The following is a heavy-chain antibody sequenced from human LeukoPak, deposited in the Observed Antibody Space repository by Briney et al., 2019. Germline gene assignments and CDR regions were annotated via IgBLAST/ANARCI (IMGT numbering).Heavy chain of an antibody. CDR3: ARASPQGSYFDY. V-gene: IGHV1-69*13. J-gene: IGHJ4*02. CDR2: IIPIFGTA. CDR1: GGTFSSYA. Sequence: ASVKVSCKASGGTFSSYAISWVRQAPGQGLEWMGGIIPIFGTANYAQKFQGRVTITADESTSTAYMELSSLRSEDTAVYYCARASPQGSYFDYWGRGTLVTVSS. D-gene: IGHD3-10*01.